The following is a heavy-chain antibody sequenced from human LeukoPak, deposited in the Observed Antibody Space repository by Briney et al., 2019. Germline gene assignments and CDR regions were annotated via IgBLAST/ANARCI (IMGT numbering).Heavy chain of an antibody. V-gene: IGHV4-34*01. CDR2: INHSGST. Sequence: SETLSLTCAVYGGSFSGYYWSWIRQPPGKGLEWIGEINHSGSTNYNPSLKSRVTISVDTSKNQFSLKLSSVTAADTVVYYCARGFGLGYYYYGMDVWGQGTTVTVSS. J-gene: IGHJ6*02. CDR3: ARGFGLGYYYYGMDV. D-gene: IGHD3-10*01. CDR1: GGSFSGYY.